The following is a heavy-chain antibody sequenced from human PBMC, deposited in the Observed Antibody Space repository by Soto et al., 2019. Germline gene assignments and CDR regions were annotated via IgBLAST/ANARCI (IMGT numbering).Heavy chain of an antibody. CDR1: GFTFSSYA. CDR2: ISGSGGST. J-gene: IGHJ4*02. V-gene: IGHV3-23*01. Sequence: PGGSLRLSCAASGFTFSSYAMSWGRQAPGKGLEWVSAISGSGGSTYYADSVKGRFTISRDNSKNTLYLQMNSLRAEDTAVYYCAKEAPYSSGWYEEYYFDYWGQGTLVTVSS. CDR3: AKEAPYSSGWYEEYYFDY. D-gene: IGHD6-19*01.